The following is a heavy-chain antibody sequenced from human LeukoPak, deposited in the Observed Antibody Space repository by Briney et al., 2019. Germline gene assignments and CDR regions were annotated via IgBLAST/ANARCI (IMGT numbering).Heavy chain of an antibody. V-gene: IGHV4-34*01. CDR2: INHSGST. CDR3: ARTRRVSSSSHPYNWFDP. D-gene: IGHD6-13*01. Sequence: SETLSLTCAVYGGSFSGYYWSWIRQPPGKGLEWIGEINHSGSTNYNPSLKSRVTISVDTSKNQFSLKLSSVTAADTAVYYCARTRRVSSSSHPYNWFDPWGQGTLVTVSS. J-gene: IGHJ5*02. CDR1: GGSFSGYY.